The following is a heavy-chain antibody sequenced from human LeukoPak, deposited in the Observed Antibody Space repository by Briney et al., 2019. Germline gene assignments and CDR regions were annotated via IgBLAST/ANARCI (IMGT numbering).Heavy chain of an antibody. CDR3: ARSSGWGFDY. D-gene: IGHD6-19*01. CDR1: GFTFNNYR. V-gene: IGHV3-7*04. Sequence: GGSLRLFCSASGFTFNNYRMSWVRQAPGKGLEWVAGIKQDGSEKYYVDSVKGRFTISRDNAESSLYLQMGSLRAEDTAVYYCARSSGWGFDYWGQGTLVTVSS. J-gene: IGHJ4*02. CDR2: IKQDGSEK.